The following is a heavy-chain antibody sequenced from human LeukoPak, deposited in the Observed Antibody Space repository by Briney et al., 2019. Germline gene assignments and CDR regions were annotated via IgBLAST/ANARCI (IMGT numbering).Heavy chain of an antibody. CDR3: AGTIFYSSSSGWFDP. Sequence: SETLSLTCTVSGGSISSSSYYWGWIRQPPGKGLEWIGSIYYSGSTYYNPSLKSRVTISVDTSKNQFSLKLSSVTAADTAVYYCAGTIFYSSSSGWFDPWGQGTLVTVSS. CDR2: IYYSGST. J-gene: IGHJ5*02. V-gene: IGHV4-39*07. D-gene: IGHD6-6*01. CDR1: GGSISSSSYY.